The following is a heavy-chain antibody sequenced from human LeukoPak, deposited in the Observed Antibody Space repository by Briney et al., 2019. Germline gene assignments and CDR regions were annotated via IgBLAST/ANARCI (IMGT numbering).Heavy chain of an antibody. CDR1: AFTLDDYA. J-gene: IGHJ4*02. D-gene: IGHD6-6*01. CDR2: ISWNSGSI. Sequence: HPGGSLRLSCAASAFTLDDYATQWVRQAPGKGLELVSGISWNSGSIGYADSVKGRFTISRDNAKNSLYLQMNSLRAEDTALYYCAKDNGGSSSFDYWGQGTLVTVSS. V-gene: IGHV3-9*01. CDR3: AKDNGGSSSFDY.